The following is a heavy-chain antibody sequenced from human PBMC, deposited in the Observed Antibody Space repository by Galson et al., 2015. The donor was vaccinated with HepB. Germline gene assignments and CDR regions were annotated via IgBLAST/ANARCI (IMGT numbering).Heavy chain of an antibody. Sequence: SLRLSCAASGFTFSSYSMNWVRQAPGKGLEWASSISSSSSYIYYADSVKGRFTISRDNAKNSLYLQMNSLRAEDTAVYYCARVRSGSYLGSFDYWGQGTLVTVSS. J-gene: IGHJ4*02. CDR3: ARVRSGSYLGSFDY. CDR2: ISSSSSYI. V-gene: IGHV3-21*01. CDR1: GFTFSSYS. D-gene: IGHD1-26*01.